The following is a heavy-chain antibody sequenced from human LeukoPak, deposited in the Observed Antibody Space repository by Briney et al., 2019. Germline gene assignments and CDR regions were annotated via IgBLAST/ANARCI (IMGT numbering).Heavy chain of an antibody. J-gene: IGHJ4*02. CDR2: ISYDGSNK. CDR1: GFTVSNNY. D-gene: IGHD3-22*01. CDR3: AKDLEEDYYDSSGHGIGFDY. V-gene: IGHV3-30*18. Sequence: PGGSLRLSCAASGFTVSNNYMTWVRQAPGKGLEWVAVISYDGSNKYYADSVKGRFTISRDNSKNTLYLQMNSLRAEDTAVYYCAKDLEEDYYDSSGHGIGFDYWGQGTLVTVSS.